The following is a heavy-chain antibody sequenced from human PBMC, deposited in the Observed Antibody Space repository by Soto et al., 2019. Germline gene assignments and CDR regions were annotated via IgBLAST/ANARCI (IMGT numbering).Heavy chain of an antibody. CDR3: VRRGFSSSWGYWYFDL. Sequence: QVQLVQSGAEVKKPGASVKVSCKAPGYTFPSYDINWGRQPTGQGLEWMGWMNPNSGNTGYAQKFKGRVTMTSNTSISTAYMELSSLRAEDTAVYYCVRRGFSSSWGYWYFDLWGRGTLVTVSS. J-gene: IGHJ2*01. V-gene: IGHV1-8*01. CDR2: MNPNSGNT. D-gene: IGHD6-13*01. CDR1: GYTFPSYD.